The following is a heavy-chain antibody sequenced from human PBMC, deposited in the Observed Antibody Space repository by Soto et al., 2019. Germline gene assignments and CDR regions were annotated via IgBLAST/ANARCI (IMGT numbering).Heavy chain of an antibody. CDR2: IYYSGST. D-gene: IGHD3-9*01. V-gene: IGHV4-39*01. Sequence: SETLSLTCTVSGGSISSSSYYWGWIRQPPGKGLEWIGSIYYSGSTYYNPSLKSRVTISVDTSKNQFSLKLSSVTAADTAVYYCARQKYYDILTGQTPWFDPWGQGTLVNVSS. CDR3: ARQKYYDILTGQTPWFDP. CDR1: GGSISSSSYY. J-gene: IGHJ5*02.